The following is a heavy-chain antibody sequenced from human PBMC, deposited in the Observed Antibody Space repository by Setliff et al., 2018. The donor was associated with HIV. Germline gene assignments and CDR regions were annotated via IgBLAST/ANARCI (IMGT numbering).Heavy chain of an antibody. CDR3: ARGSLRGVLALGMDA. Sequence: PGGSLRLSCAASGFTFSAHGMNWVRQAPGKGLEWVSYISSGSVNIFYADSVKGRFTISRDNAKNSLYLQMNSLRAEDTAIYYCARGSLRGVLALGMDAWGQGTTVTVSS. CDR2: ISSGSVNI. D-gene: IGHD3-10*01. J-gene: IGHJ6*02. V-gene: IGHV3-48*04. CDR1: GFTFSAHG.